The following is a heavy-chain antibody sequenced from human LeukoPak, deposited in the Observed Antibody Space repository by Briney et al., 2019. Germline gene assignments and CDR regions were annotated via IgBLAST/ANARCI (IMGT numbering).Heavy chain of an antibody. J-gene: IGHJ4*02. Sequence: ASVKVSCKASGYTFTGYYMHWVRQAPGQGLEWMGWINPNSGGTNYAQKFQGRVTMTRDTSISTAYMELSRLRSDDTAVYYCATDPPHLGLRLGELSFLTFDYWGQGTLVTVSS. D-gene: IGHD3-16*02. CDR1: GYTFTGYY. CDR2: INPNSGGT. V-gene: IGHV1-2*02. CDR3: ATDPPHLGLRLGELSFLTFDY.